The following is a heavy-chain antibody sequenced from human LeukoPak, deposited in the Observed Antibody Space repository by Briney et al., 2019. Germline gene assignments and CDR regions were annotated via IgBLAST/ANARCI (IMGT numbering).Heavy chain of an antibody. CDR1: GYTFTNYA. CDR3: ARDPLGYCSSTSCYPHWFDP. CDR2: ISGDNAHT. J-gene: IGHJ5*02. D-gene: IGHD2-2*01. Sequence: GASVKVSCKTSGYTFTNYAMHWVRQAPGQRLEWMGCISGDNAHTQYSQRFQDRVTITRDTSATTAYMEMSSLTSEDTAVYYCARDPLGYCSSTSCYPHWFDPWGQGTLVTVSS. V-gene: IGHV1-3*01.